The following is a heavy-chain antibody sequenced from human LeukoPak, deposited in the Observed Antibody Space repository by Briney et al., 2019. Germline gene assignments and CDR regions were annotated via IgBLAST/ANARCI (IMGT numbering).Heavy chain of an antibody. V-gene: IGHV3-33*01. CDR3: ARGGIAFDV. Sequence: PGKSLRLYCAASGFTFSSFGMHWVRQAPGKGLEWVAVIWYDGSEKFYADSVKGRFTISRDNSKNTLYLQMNSLRVEDTAAYYCARGGIAFDVWGQGTVVTVSS. CDR1: GFTFSSFG. J-gene: IGHJ3*01. CDR2: IWYDGSEK. D-gene: IGHD1-14*01.